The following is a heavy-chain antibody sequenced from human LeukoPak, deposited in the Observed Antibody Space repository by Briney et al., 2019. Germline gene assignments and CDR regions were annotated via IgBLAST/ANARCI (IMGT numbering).Heavy chain of an antibody. CDR3: ARDLSWGLGRPPDY. D-gene: IGHD7-27*01. Sequence: SETLSLTCTVSGGSISSYYWSWIRQPPGKGLEWIGYIYYSGSTNYNPSLKSRVTISVDTSKNQFSLKLSSVTAADTAVYYCARDLSWGLGRPPDYWGQGTLVTVSS. V-gene: IGHV4-59*01. CDR1: GGSISSYY. CDR2: IYYSGST. J-gene: IGHJ4*02.